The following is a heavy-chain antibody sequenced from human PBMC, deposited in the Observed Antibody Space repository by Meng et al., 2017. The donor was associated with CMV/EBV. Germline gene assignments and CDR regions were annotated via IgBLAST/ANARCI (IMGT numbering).Heavy chain of an antibody. CDR3: ARYSYGYLFDY. J-gene: IGHJ4*02. Sequence: ASVKVSCKASGYTFTSYDISWVRQAPGQGLEWMGWINPNSGGTNYAQKFQGRVTMTRDTSISTAYMELSRLRSDDTAVYYCARYSYGYLFDYWGQGTLVTVSS. D-gene: IGHD5-18*01. CDR2: INPNSGGT. V-gene: IGHV1-2*02. CDR1: GYTFTSYD.